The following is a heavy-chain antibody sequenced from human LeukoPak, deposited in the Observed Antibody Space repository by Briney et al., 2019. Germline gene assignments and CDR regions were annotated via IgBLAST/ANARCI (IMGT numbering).Heavy chain of an antibody. Sequence: GRSLRLSCAASGFTFDDYAMHWVRQAPGKGLEWVSGISWNSGSIGYADSVKGRFTISRDNAKNSLYLQMNSLRAEDTALYYCAKGSYSSGWLNYWGQGTLVTVSS. J-gene: IGHJ4*02. D-gene: IGHD6-19*01. V-gene: IGHV3-9*01. CDR3: AKGSYSSGWLNY. CDR1: GFTFDDYA. CDR2: ISWNSGSI.